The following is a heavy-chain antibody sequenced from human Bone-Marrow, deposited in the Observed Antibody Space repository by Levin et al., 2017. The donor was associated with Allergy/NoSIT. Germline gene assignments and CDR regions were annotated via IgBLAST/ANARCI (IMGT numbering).Heavy chain of an antibody. Sequence: PSETLSLTCAVAGGSISNYYWSWIRQTPGKGLEWIGCMYFTGSTNYHPSLKSRVTISGDTSKNQFSLKVTSVTAADTAIYYCASTTVTAALFFDYWGQGARVTVSS. D-gene: IGHD4-17*01. V-gene: IGHV4-59*01. CDR3: ASTTVTAALFFDY. CDR2: MYFTGST. CDR1: GGSISNYY. J-gene: IGHJ4*02.